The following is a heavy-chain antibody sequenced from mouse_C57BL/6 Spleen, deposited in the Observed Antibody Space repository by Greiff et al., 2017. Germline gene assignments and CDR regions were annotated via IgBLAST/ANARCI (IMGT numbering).Heavy chain of an antibody. J-gene: IGHJ1*03. V-gene: IGHV5-16*01. CDR2: INYDGSST. Sequence: EVQRVESEGGLVQPGSSMKLSCTASGFTFSDYYMAWVRQVPEKGLEWVANINYDGSSTYYLDSLKSRFIISRDNAKNILYLQMSSLKSEDTATYYCARVLREWYFDVWGTGTTVTVSS. D-gene: IGHD1-1*01. CDR3: ARVLREWYFDV. CDR1: GFTFSDYY.